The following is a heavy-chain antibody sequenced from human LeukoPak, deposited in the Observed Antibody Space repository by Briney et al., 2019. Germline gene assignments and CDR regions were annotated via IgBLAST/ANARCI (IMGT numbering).Heavy chain of an antibody. V-gene: IGHV4-39*01. D-gene: IGHD3-16*02. CDR3: ARQLSDYDYVWGSYRPTWWFDY. CDR1: GGSLSSSSYY. CDR2: IYYSGST. Sequence: SETLSLTCTVSGGSLSSSSYYWGWIRQPPGKGLEWIGSIYYSGSTYYNPSLKSRVTISVDTSKTQFSLKLGSVTAADTAVYYCARQLSDYDYVWGSYRPTWWFDYWGQGTLVTVSS. J-gene: IGHJ4*02.